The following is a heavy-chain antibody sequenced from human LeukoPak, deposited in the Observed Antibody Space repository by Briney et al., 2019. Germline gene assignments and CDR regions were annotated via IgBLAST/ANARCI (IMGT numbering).Heavy chain of an antibody. CDR1: GFTFSGYS. CDR2: ISGSGGST. Sequence: PGGSLRLSCAASGFTFSGYSMSWVRQAPGKGLEWVSAISGSGGSTYYADSVKGQFTISRDNSKNTLYLQMNSLRAEDTAVYYCARSRWERVWFDPWGQGTLVTVSS. D-gene: IGHD1-26*01. V-gene: IGHV3-23*01. J-gene: IGHJ5*02. CDR3: ARSRWERVWFDP.